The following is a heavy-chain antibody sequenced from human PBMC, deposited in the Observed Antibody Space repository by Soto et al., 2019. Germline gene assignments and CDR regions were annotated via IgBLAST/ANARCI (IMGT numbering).Heavy chain of an antibody. V-gene: IGHV3-23*01. Sequence: GSLRLSCAASGFTFSSYAMSWVRQAPGKGLEWVSAISGSGGSTYYADSVRGRFTISRDNSKNTLYLQMNSLRAEDTAVYYCAKDRLRELTSFDYWGQGTLVTVSS. CDR3: AKDRLRELTSFDY. D-gene: IGHD1-26*01. CDR1: GFTFSSYA. CDR2: ISGSGGST. J-gene: IGHJ4*02.